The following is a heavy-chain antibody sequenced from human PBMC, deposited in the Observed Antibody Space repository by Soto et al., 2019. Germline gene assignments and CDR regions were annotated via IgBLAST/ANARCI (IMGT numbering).Heavy chain of an antibody. D-gene: IGHD2-15*01. CDR1: GGSFSGYY. CDR2: INNSGTV. J-gene: IGHJ4*02. CDR3: ARGVPLRVVVQTDAPDKYYFDS. V-gene: IGHV4-34*01. Sequence: PSETLSLTCAVYGGSFSGYYWTWIRQSPEEGLEWIGEINNSGTVNYNPSLKSRVTVLVDTSKNQFSLKLKSLTAADTALYYCARGVPLRVVVQTDAPDKYYFDSWGLGTLVTVSS.